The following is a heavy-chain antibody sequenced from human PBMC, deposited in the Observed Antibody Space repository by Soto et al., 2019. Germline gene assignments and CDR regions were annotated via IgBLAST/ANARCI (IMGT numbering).Heavy chain of an antibody. CDR2: IYSGGST. D-gene: IGHD3-16*01. CDR1: GFTVSTKY. V-gene: IGHV3-66*01. Sequence: EVQLVESGGGLVQPGGSLRLSCAASGFTVSTKYMSWVRQAPGKGLEWVSVIYSGGSTFYADSVRGSFTISRDNSKNTVNLQMNSLRAEDRAVYYCARDTWAADYWGQGTLVTVSS. J-gene: IGHJ4*02. CDR3: ARDTWAADY.